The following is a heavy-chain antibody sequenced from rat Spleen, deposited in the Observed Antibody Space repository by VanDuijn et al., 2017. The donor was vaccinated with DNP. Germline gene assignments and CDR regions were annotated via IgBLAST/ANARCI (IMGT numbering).Heavy chain of an antibody. Sequence: EVQLVESGGGFVQPGRSLRLSCAASGFTFIHYYMAWVRQAPTKGLEWVASITPDGSITYYPDRVKGRFMISKDDVRNTGKLQMNNLRSEDTAMYYCVSGGPGINQGNWFVYWGQGTLVTVSS. V-gene: IGHV5-7*01. D-gene: IGHD1-4*01. CDR3: VSGGPGINQGNWFVY. CDR2: ITPDGSIT. J-gene: IGHJ3*01. CDR1: GFTFIHYY.